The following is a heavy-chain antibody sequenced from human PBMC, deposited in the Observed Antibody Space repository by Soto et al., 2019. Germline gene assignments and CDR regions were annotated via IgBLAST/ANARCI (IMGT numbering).Heavy chain of an antibody. D-gene: IGHD3-3*01. Sequence: SVKVSCKASGGTFSSYAISWVRQAPGQGLEWMGGIIPIFGTANYAQKFQGRVTITADESTSTAYMELSSLRSEDTAVHYCASRGHDFWSGPFDYWGQGTLVTV. J-gene: IGHJ4*02. V-gene: IGHV1-69*13. CDR1: GGTFSSYA. CDR2: IIPIFGTA. CDR3: ASRGHDFWSGPFDY.